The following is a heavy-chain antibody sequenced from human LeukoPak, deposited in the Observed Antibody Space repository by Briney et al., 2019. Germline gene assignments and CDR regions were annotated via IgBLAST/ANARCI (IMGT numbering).Heavy chain of an antibody. CDR3: ARTVGYYYDSSGYPPYYYYYMDV. CDR1: GYTFTSYD. D-gene: IGHD3-22*01. CDR2: MNPDSGNT. J-gene: IGHJ6*03. V-gene: IGHV1-8*03. Sequence: GASVKVSCKASGYTFTSYDTNWVRQATGQGLEWMGWMNPDSGNTGYAQKFQGRVTITRNTSISTAYMELSSLRSEDTAVYYCARTVGYYYDSSGYPPYYYYYMDVWGKGTTVTVSS.